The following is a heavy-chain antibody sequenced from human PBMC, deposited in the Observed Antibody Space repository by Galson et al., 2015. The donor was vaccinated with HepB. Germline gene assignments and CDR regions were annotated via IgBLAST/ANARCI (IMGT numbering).Heavy chain of an antibody. CDR3: ANLGYYYYMDV. CDR1: GFTFSSYG. Sequence: SLRLSCAASGFTFSSYGMHWVRQAPGKGLEWVAVISYDGSNKYYADSVKGRFTISRDNSKNTLYLQMNSLRAEDTAVYYCANLGYYYYMDVWGKGTTATVSS. CDR2: ISYDGSNK. J-gene: IGHJ6*03. V-gene: IGHV3-30*18. D-gene: IGHD3-16*01.